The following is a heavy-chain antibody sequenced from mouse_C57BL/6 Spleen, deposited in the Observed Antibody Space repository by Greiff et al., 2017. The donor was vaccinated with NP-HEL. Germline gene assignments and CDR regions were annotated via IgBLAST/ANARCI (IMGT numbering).Heavy chain of an antibody. D-gene: IGHD1-1*01. J-gene: IGHJ1*03. CDR3: ARDSTVVRDWYFDV. V-gene: IGHV1-19*01. CDR1: GYTFTDYY. Sequence: EVQLQRSGPVLVKPGASVKMSCKASGYTFTDYYMNWVKQSHGKSLEWIGVINPYNGGTSYNQKFKGKATLTVDKSTSTAYMELNSLTSEDSAVYYCARDSTVVRDWYFDVWGTGTTVTVSS. CDR2: INPYNGGT.